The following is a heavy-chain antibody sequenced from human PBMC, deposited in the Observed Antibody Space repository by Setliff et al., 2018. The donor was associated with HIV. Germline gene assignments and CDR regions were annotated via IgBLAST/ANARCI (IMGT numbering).Heavy chain of an antibody. V-gene: IGHV1-2*02. CDR2: INPSTGGT. CDR3: VRDRSDWLRGDFYMDV. Sequence: ASVKVSCKISGYTLTEVSMHWVRQAPGKGLEWMGWINPSTGGTVYAQKFQGRVIMTRDTSARTAHMELASLTSDDTGVYYCVRDRSDWLRGDFYMDVWGNGTTVTVSS. CDR1: GYTLTEVS. D-gene: IGHD6-19*01. J-gene: IGHJ6*03.